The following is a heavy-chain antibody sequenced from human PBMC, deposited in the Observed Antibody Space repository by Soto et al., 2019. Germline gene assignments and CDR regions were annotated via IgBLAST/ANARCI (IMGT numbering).Heavy chain of an antibody. D-gene: IGHD5-18*01. CDR1: GGTNSSYA. CDR2: IIPIFGTA. J-gene: IGHJ4*02. V-gene: IGHV1-69*13. Sequence: SAKVSCKDSGGTNSSYAISWVQQEKRQGLEWMGGIIPIFGTANYAQKFQGRVTITADESTSTAYMELSSLRSEDTAVYYCARDSSGYSYGPEVYFDYWGQGTLVTVSS. CDR3: ARDSSGYSYGPEVYFDY.